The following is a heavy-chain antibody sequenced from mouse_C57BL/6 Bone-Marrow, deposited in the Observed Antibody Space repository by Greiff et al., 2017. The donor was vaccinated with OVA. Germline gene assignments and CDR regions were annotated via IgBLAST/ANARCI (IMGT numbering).Heavy chain of an antibody. CDR2: ISYDGSN. J-gene: IGHJ1*03. Sequence: EVKLVESGPGLVKPSQSLSLTCSVTGYSITSGYYWNWIRQFPGNKLEWMGYISYDGSNNYNPSLNNRISITRDTSKNQFFLKLDSVTTEDTATYYCAIKDGNYWYFDVWGTGTTVTVSS. D-gene: IGHD2-1*01. CDR3: AIKDGNYWYFDV. CDR1: GYSITSGYY. V-gene: IGHV3-6*01.